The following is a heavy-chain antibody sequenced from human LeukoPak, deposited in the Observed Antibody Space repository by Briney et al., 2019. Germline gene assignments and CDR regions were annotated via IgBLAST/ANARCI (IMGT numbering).Heavy chain of an antibody. Sequence: GASVKVSCKASGGTFSSYAISWVRQAPGQGLEWMGGIIPIFGTANYAQKFQGRVTITADKSTSTAYMELSSLRSEDTAVYYCASQVGAYYYYMDVWGKGTTVTVSS. D-gene: IGHD3-16*01. J-gene: IGHJ6*03. CDR2: IIPIFGTA. CDR3: ASQVGAYYYYMDV. V-gene: IGHV1-69*06. CDR1: GGTFSSYA.